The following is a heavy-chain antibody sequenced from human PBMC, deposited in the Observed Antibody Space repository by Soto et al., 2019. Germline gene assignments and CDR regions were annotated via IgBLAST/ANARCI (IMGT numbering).Heavy chain of an antibody. CDR1: GFTFSSYA. D-gene: IGHD4-17*01. J-gene: IGHJ4*02. CDR3: AREGVYGDYGPLCDFDD. V-gene: IGHV3-30-3*01. Sequence: QVQLVESGGGVVQPGRSLRLSCAASGFTFSSYAMHWVRQAPGKGLEWVAVISYDGSNKYYADSVKGRFTISRDNSKNTLYLQMNSLRAEDTAVYYCAREGVYGDYGPLCDFDDGGQGTLVTVSS. CDR2: ISYDGSNK.